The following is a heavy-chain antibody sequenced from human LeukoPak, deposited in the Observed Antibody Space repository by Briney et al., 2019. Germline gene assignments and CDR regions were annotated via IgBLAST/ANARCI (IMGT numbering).Heavy chain of an antibody. V-gene: IGHV4-39*07. CDR3: ARDDYGASRAFDY. D-gene: IGHD4-17*01. J-gene: IGHJ4*02. CDR1: GGSISSSSYY. CDR2: IYYSGST. Sequence: SETLSLTCTVSGGSISSSSYYWGWIRQPPGKGLEWIGSIYYSGSTYYNPSLKSRVTIFVDTSKNQFSLKLSSVTAADTAVYYCARDDYGASRAFDYWGQGTLVIVSS.